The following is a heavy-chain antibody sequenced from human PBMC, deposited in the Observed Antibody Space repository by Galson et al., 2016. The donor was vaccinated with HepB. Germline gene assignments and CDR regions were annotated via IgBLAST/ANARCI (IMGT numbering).Heavy chain of an antibody. CDR3: AVWFGDVNY. V-gene: IGHV4-59*08. D-gene: IGHD3-10*01. J-gene: IGHJ4*02. Sequence: SETLSLTCIVSGGSISTYYWSWIRQPPGKGLEWLGYTYNSGSTNNNPSLNSRVTISVDTSKNQFSLRLSSVTAADTAVYYCAVWFGDVNYWGQGILVTVSS. CDR1: GGSISTYY. CDR2: TYNSGST.